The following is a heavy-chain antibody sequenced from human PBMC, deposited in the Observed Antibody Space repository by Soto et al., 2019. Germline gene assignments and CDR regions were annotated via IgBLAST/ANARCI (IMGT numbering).Heavy chain of an antibody. J-gene: IGHJ4*02. V-gene: IGHV1-69*13. CDR1: GGTFSSYA. Sequence: EASVKVSCKASGGTFSSYAISWVRQAPGQGLEWMGGIIPIFGTANYAQKFQGRVTITADESTSTAYMELSSLRSEDTAVYYCARGGNYYDSSGLGPEYYFDYWGQGTLVTVSS. CDR3: ARGGNYYDSSGLGPEYYFDY. D-gene: IGHD3-22*01. CDR2: IIPIFGTA.